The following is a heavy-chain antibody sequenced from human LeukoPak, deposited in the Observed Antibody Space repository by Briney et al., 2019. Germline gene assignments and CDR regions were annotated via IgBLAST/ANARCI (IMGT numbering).Heavy chain of an antibody. J-gene: IGHJ4*02. D-gene: IGHD3-22*01. Sequence: GSVKVSCKASGYTFTSYGISWVRQAPGQGLEWMGWISAYNGNTNYAQKFQGRVTMTRDTSISTAYMELSRLRSDDTAVYYCARVYYDSSGYYLFDYWGQGTLVTVSS. CDR3: ARVYYDSSGYYLFDY. CDR2: ISAYNGNT. CDR1: GYTFTSYG. V-gene: IGHV1-18*01.